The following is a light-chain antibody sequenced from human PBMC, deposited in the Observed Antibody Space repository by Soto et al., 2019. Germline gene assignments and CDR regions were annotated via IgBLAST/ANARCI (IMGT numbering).Light chain of an antibody. CDR3: SSYTSSSTLV. Sequence: HSVLTQPGSVSGYPGQSTTISNNGTSSDVGAYNSVAWYQHNPGKAPKLMIYDVSNRPSGVSSRFSGSKSANTASLSISGLQADDEADYYCSSYTSSSTLVFGTGTKVTVL. J-gene: IGLJ1*01. V-gene: IGLV2-14*01. CDR1: SSDVGAYNS. CDR2: DVS.